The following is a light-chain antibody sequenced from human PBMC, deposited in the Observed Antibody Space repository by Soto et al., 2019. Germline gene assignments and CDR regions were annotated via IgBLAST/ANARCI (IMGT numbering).Light chain of an antibody. J-gene: IGKJ1*01. V-gene: IGKV3-15*01. CDR1: QSVSSN. Sequence: EIVMTQSPATLSVSPGERATLSCRASQSVSSNLAWYQQKPGQAPRLLIYGASTRATGIPARFSGSGSGTEFTLTISSLQSEDFAVYYCQQDNNWPGTFGQGTQVEIK. CDR3: QQDNNWPGT. CDR2: GAS.